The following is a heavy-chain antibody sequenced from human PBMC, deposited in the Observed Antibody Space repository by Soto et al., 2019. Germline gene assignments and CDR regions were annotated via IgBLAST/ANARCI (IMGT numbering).Heavy chain of an antibody. CDR3: AREGDMKFHSDSSDEPGY. V-gene: IGHV1-2*04. J-gene: IGHJ4*02. CDR2: INPNSGGT. CDR1: GYTFTGYY. Sequence: GASVKVSCKASGYTFTGYYMHWVRQAPGQGLEWMGWINPNSGGTNYAQKFQGWVTMTRDTSISTAYMELSRLRSDDTAVYYCAREGDMKFHSDSSDEPGYWGQGTLVTVSS. D-gene: IGHD3-22*01.